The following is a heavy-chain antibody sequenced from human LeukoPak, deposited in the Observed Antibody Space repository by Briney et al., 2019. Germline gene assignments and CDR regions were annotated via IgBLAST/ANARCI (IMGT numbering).Heavy chain of an antibody. V-gene: IGHV1-69*05. J-gene: IGHJ3*02. Sequence: SAKVSCKASGGTFSSYAISWVRQAPGQGLEWMGRIIPIFGTANYAQKFQGRVTITTDESTSTAYMELSSLRSEDTAVYYCARDAPDFWSGFDAFDIWGQGTMVTVSS. D-gene: IGHD3-3*01. CDR2: IIPIFGTA. CDR3: ARDAPDFWSGFDAFDI. CDR1: GGTFSSYA.